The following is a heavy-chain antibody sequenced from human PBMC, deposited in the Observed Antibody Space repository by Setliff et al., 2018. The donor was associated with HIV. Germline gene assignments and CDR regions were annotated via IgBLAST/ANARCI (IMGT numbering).Heavy chain of an antibody. CDR1: GGSISSSSYY. D-gene: IGHD6-19*01. CDR2: IYYSGST. V-gene: IGHV4-39*07. Sequence: PSETLSLTCTVSGGSISSSSYYWGWIRQPPGKGLEWIGSIYYSGSTYYNPSLKSRVTISVDTSKNQFSLKLSSVTAADTAVYYCASSEGVADRFDYWGQGTLVTVSS. CDR3: ASSEGVADRFDY. J-gene: IGHJ4*02.